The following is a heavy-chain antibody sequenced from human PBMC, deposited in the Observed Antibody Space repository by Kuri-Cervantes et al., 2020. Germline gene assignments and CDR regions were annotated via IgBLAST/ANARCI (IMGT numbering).Heavy chain of an antibody. J-gene: IGHJ5*02. V-gene: IGHV4-61*01. D-gene: IGHD6-19*01. CDR1: GGPVSSGRYY. Sequence: SETLSLTFTLSGGPVSSGRYYWSWIRQPPGKGLEWIGYIYFSGITNYNPSHRGRVATSQDTTKSQVSQKLTSVSAADPGIYHCARSGGFDTGWYNCFDPWGQGTLVTVSS. CDR2: IYFSGIT. CDR3: ARSGGFDTGWYNCFDP.